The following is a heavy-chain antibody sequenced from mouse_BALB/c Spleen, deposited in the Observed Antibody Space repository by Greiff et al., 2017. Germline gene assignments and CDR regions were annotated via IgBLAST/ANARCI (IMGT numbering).Heavy chain of an antibody. V-gene: IGHV6-6*02. J-gene: IGHJ3*01. D-gene: IGHD2-3*01. CDR2: IRLKSNNYAT. CDR1: GFTFSNYW. Sequence: DVKLQESGGGLVQPGGSMKLSCVASGFTFSNYWMNWVRQSPEKGLEWVAEIRLKSNNYATHYAESVKGRFTISRDDSKSSVYLQMNNLRAEDTGIYYCTRDNGYFFAYWGQGTLVAVSA. CDR3: TRDNGYFFAY.